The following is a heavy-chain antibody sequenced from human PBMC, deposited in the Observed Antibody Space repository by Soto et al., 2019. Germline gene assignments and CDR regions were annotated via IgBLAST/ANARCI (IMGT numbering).Heavy chain of an antibody. Sequence: SETLSLTCAVSGSSISSGYYWGWIRQPPGKGLEWIVSIYHSGSTYYNPSLKSRVTISVDTSKNQFSLKLSSVTAADTAVYYCARADIRIAAGWFDPWGQGTLVTVSS. CDR1: GSSISSGYY. CDR2: IYHSGST. CDR3: ARADIRIAAGWFDP. D-gene: IGHD6-13*01. J-gene: IGHJ5*02. V-gene: IGHV4-38-2*01.